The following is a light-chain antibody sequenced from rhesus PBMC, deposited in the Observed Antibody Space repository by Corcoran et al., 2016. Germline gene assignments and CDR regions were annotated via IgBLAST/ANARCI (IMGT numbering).Light chain of an antibody. V-gene: IGLV2-13*03. CDR1: SSDIGGYNR. CDR3: SSYASRSTYI. Sequence: QAAPTQSPSVSGSPGQSVTISCTGTSSDIGGYNRVPWYQQHPGKAPKLIIYEVSKRPSGVSDRFSGSKSGHTASLTISGLQAQDEADYYGSSYASRSTYIFGVGTRLTVL. CDR2: EVS. J-gene: IGLJ1*01.